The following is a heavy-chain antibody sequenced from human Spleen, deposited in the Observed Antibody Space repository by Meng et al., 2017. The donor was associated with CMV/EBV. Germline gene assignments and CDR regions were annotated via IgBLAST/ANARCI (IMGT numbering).Heavy chain of an antibody. Sequence: SGVTLTKAWMSWVRQAPGKGLEWVGRIKSKTDDGTIEDAAPVKGRFTVSRDDSRNTLYLQMNTLKTEDTAVYYCTADPPGDSPYFDYWGQGTLVTVSS. V-gene: IGHV3-15*01. D-gene: IGHD2-21*02. CDR2: IKSKTDDGTI. CDR1: GVTLTKAW. J-gene: IGHJ4*02. CDR3: TADPPGDSPYFDY.